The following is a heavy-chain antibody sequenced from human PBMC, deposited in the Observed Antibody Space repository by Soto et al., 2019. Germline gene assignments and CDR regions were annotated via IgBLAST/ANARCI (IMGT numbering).Heavy chain of an antibody. CDR3: ARHTNQRAGYSSSWYPDY. D-gene: IGHD6-13*01. CDR2: IYYSGST. CDR1: GGSISSYY. Sequence: PSETLSLTCTVSGGSISSYYWSWIRQPPGKGLEWIGYIYYSGSTNYNPSLKSRVTISVDTSKNQFSLKLTSVTAADTAVYYCARHTNQRAGYSSSWYPDYWGQGTLVTVSS. J-gene: IGHJ4*02. V-gene: IGHV4-59*08.